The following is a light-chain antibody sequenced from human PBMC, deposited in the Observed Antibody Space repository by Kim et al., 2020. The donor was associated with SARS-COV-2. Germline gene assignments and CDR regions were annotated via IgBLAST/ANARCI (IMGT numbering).Light chain of an antibody. V-gene: IGKV1-16*02. CDR1: QDISNY. CDR3: QHFRSYPLT. CDR2: GAS. J-gene: IGKJ4*01. Sequence: DIQMTQSPSSLSASVGDRVTITCRASQDISNYLVWFQQKPGEAPKSLIYGASSLQSGVPSKFSCSGSGTDFTLTISNLQPEDSATYYCQHFRSYPLTFGGGTKLEI.